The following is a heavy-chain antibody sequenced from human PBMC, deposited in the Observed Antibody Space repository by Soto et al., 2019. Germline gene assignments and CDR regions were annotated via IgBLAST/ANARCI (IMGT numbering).Heavy chain of an antibody. CDR1: GGSVSRSNCY. D-gene: IGHD5-18*01. V-gene: IGHV4-39*01. J-gene: IGHJ6*01. Sequence: QLQLQESGPGLVKPSETLSLTCTVSGGSVSRSNCYWGWIRQPPGKGQEWIGSIYYTGSTYYTPSPKIRVTISVNTSKNQFSPKLTSSTATDTAVHYVARMRKMDTNLGGYYFYARDLWGQGTTVTVSS. CDR3: ARMRKMDTNLGGYYFYARDL. CDR2: IYYTGST.